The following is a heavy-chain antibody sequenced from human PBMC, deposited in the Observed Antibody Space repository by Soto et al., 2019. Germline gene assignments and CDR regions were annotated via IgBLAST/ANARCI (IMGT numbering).Heavy chain of an antibody. J-gene: IGHJ2*01. V-gene: IGHV3-53*04. CDR2: IYSTGGT. Sequence: EVQVVESGGGLVQPGGSLRLSCAASGFSVSTNDLSWVRQAPGKGLEWVSMIYSTGGTYFADSVKGRFTISRHNSDNTLSLQMNSLRPDDTAVYYCARHRGGWYNTWSFDLWGRGTLVTVSS. CDR1: GFSVSTND. D-gene: IGHD6-19*01. CDR3: ARHRGGWYNTWSFDL.